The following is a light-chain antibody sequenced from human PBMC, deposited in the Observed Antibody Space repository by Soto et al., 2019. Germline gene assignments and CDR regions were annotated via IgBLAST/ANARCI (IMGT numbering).Light chain of an antibody. Sequence: DIQMTQSPSSLSASVGDRVTITCRASQGISNYLAGYQQNPGKVPKLLIYAASTLQSGVPSPFSGSGSATDFSLTISSLQPEDVATYYCQKYNSAPQSSFVQGTKLEIK. CDR3: QKYNSAPQSS. CDR2: AAS. J-gene: IGKJ2*03. V-gene: IGKV1-27*01. CDR1: QGISNY.